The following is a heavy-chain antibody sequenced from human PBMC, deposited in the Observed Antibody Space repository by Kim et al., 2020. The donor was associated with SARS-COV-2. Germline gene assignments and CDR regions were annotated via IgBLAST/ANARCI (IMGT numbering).Heavy chain of an antibody. D-gene: IGHD6-13*01. V-gene: IGHV4-4*07. Sequence: SNPSLKSRVTMSVDTSKNQFSLKLSSVTAADTAVYYCARDSSSWYPWFDPWGQGTLVTVSS. CDR3: ARDSSSWYPWFDP. J-gene: IGHJ5*02.